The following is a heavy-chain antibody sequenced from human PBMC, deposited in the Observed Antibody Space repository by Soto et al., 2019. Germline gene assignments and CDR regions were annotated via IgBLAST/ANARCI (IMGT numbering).Heavy chain of an antibody. Sequence: GGSLRLSCAAPGFTLGTSAMSWVRLAPGKGLEWVSALSGSGGRTYYADSVKGRFTIFRDNSKNTLYLQMNSLRAEDTAIYHCAKGPTIFGVVITYSFYYGLDVWGQGTTVTVSS. CDR3: AKGPTIFGVVITYSFYYGLDV. CDR2: LSGSGGRT. CDR1: GFTLGTSA. V-gene: IGHV3-23*01. J-gene: IGHJ6*02. D-gene: IGHD3-3*01.